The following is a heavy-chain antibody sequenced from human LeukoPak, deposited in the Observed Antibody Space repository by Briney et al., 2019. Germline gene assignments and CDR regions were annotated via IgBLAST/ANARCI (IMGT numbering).Heavy chain of an antibody. Sequence: SETLSLTCTVSGGSISSSSYYWGWIRQPPGKGLEWIGEINHSGSTNYNPSLKSRVTISVDTSKNQFSLKLSSVTAADTAVYYCARAGYKWLQSPIDYWGQGTLVTVSS. CDR2: INHSGST. CDR3: ARAGYKWLQSPIDY. D-gene: IGHD5-24*01. CDR1: GGSISSSSYY. J-gene: IGHJ4*02. V-gene: IGHV4-39*07.